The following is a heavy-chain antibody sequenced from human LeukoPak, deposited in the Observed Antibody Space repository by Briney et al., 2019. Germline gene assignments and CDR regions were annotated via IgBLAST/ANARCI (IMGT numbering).Heavy chain of an antibody. CDR3: VRDARYNIDV. Sequence: GGSLRLSCKASGFTFSDYWMHWVRHAPGKGPVWVSRIISDGSSVSYVDSVKGRFIMSRDNAKNTLYLQMNSLRVEDTAVYYCVRDARYNIDVWGQGTTVTVSS. V-gene: IGHV3-74*01. D-gene: IGHD5-12*01. CDR2: IISDGSSV. CDR1: GFTFSDYW. J-gene: IGHJ6*02.